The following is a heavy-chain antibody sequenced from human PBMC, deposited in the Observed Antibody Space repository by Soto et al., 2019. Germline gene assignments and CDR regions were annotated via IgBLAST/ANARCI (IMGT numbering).Heavy chain of an antibody. J-gene: IGHJ5*02. CDR2: MNPNSGKT. Sequence: QVQLVQSGAEVKKPGASVKVSCKASGYTFSSYDINWVRQATGQGLEWMGWMNPNSGKTGYAQKFQGRVTMTMNTSISTAYMELSSLSSEDTAVYYCARSVPSRDIVDPWGQGTLVAVSS. D-gene: IGHD5-12*01. V-gene: IGHV1-8*01. CDR3: ARSVPSRDIVDP. CDR1: GYTFSSYD.